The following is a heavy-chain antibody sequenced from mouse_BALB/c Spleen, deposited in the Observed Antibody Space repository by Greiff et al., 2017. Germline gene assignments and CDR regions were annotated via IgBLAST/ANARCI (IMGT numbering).Heavy chain of an antibody. CDR3: FYYRYDGAYAMDY. Sequence: EVKLMESGPELVKPGASVKISCKASGYTFTDYNMHWVKQSPGKSLEWIGYIYPYNGGTGYNQKFKSKATLTVDNSSSTAYMELRSLTSEDSAVYCCFYYRYDGAYAMDYWGQGTSVTVSS. CDR2: IYPYNGGT. CDR1: GYTFTDYN. V-gene: IGHV1S29*02. D-gene: IGHD2-14*01. J-gene: IGHJ4*01.